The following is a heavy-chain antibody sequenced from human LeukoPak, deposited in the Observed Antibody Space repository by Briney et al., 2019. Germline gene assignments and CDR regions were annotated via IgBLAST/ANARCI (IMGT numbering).Heavy chain of an antibody. Sequence: PGGSLRLSCAASGFTFSSYAMSWVRQAPGKGLEWVSAISGSGGSTYCADSVKGRFTISRDNSKNTLYLQMNSLRAEDTAVYYCAKAVTYYYDSSGYFDYWGQGTLVTVSS. J-gene: IGHJ4*02. CDR2: ISGSGGST. V-gene: IGHV3-23*01. CDR1: GFTFSSYA. CDR3: AKAVTYYYDSSGYFDY. D-gene: IGHD3-22*01.